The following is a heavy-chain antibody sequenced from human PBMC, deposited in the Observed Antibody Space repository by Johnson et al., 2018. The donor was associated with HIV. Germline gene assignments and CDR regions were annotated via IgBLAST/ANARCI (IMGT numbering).Heavy chain of an antibody. D-gene: IGHD5-24*01. CDR3: AKDWDRWLQPPGDAFDI. Sequence: VQLVESWGVVVQPGGSLRLSCAASGFTFDDYAMHWVRQAPGKGLEWVSLISWDGGNTYYADAVKGRFIISRDNNKNSLYLQMNSLRAEDTALYYCAKDWDRWLQPPGDAFDIRGQGTMVTVSS. CDR1: GFTFDDYA. V-gene: IGHV3-43D*03. J-gene: IGHJ3*02. CDR2: ISWDGGNT.